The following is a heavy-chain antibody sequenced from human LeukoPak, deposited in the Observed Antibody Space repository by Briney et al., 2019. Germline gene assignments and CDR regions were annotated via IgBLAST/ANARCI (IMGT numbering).Heavy chain of an antibody. V-gene: IGHV4-39*07. CDR1: GGSISSSSYY. D-gene: IGHD5-24*01. Sequence: SETLSLTCTVSGGSISSSSYYWGWIRQPPGKGLEWIGSIYYSGSTYYNPPLKSRITISIDTSKNQFSLKLSSVTAADTAVYYCARGRRDGSYFFDYWGQGTLVTVSS. J-gene: IGHJ4*02. CDR2: IYYSGST. CDR3: ARGRRDGSYFFDY.